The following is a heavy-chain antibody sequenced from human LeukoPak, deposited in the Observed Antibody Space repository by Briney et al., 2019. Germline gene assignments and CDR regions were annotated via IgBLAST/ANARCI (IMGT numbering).Heavy chain of an antibody. J-gene: IGHJ4*02. Sequence: PGGSLRLSCAASGFTFSSYWMGWVRQAPGKRLEWVAVISYDGSNKYYADSVKGRFTISRDNSKNTLYLQMNSLRAEDTAVYYCARGRTNWGSGFDYWGQGTLVTVSS. CDR2: ISYDGSNK. CDR1: GFTFSSYW. CDR3: ARGRTNWGSGFDY. V-gene: IGHV3-30-3*01. D-gene: IGHD7-27*01.